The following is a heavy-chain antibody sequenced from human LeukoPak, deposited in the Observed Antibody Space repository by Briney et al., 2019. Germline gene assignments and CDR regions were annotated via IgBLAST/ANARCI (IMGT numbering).Heavy chain of an antibody. CDR1: GFTFISYA. CDR2: ISGSGGRT. D-gene: IGHD6-19*01. V-gene: IGHV3-23*01. CDR3: AMAVIGSGWTLDY. Sequence: GGSLRLSCAASGFTFISYAMSWVRPAPGKGLDWVSRISGSGGRTSYAASGQGPFTISRDNSKNTLYLELNSLRAEDAAVYFCAMAVIGSGWTLDYWGQGTLVTVS. J-gene: IGHJ4*02.